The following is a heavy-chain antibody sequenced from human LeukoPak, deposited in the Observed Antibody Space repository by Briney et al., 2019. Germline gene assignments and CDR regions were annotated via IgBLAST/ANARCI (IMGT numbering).Heavy chain of an antibody. CDR1: GFTFRSYA. D-gene: IGHD5-12*01. J-gene: IGHJ5*02. V-gene: IGHV3-23*01. CDR3: AKDTDSRVATTFDP. CDR2: ISGSGGST. Sequence: PGGSLRLSCAASGFTFRSYAMNWVRQAPGKGLEWVSSISGSGGSTYYVDSVKGRFIISRDNSKNTLYLQMNGLRVEDTAVYYCAKDTDSRVATTFDPWGQGTLVTVSS.